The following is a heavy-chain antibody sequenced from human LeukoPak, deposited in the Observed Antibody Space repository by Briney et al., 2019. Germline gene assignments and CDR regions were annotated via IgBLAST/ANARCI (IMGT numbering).Heavy chain of an antibody. V-gene: IGHV4-59*08. J-gene: IGHJ4*02. Sequence: SETLSLTCTVSGGSVSSYYWSWIRQPPGKGLEWIAYIYYSGSTKYNPSLKSRVTISVDTSKNQFSLKLSSVTAADTAVYYCARRPDYGDAGFDYWGQGTLVTVSS. D-gene: IGHD4-17*01. CDR1: GGSVSSYY. CDR3: ARRPDYGDAGFDY. CDR2: IYYSGST.